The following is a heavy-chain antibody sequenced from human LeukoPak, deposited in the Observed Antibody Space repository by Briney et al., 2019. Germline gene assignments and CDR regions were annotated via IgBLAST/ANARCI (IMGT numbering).Heavy chain of an antibody. CDR1: GGSISSGGYY. D-gene: IGHD3-10*01. CDR3: ASRSYRRAFDI. J-gene: IGHJ3*02. CDR2: IYYSGST. Sequence: KTSQTLSLTCTVSGGSISSGGYYWSWIRQHPGKGLEWIGYIYYSGSTYYNPTLKSRVTISVDMSKNQFSLKLSSVTAADTAVYYCASRSYRRAFDIWGQGTMVTVSS. V-gene: IGHV4-31*03.